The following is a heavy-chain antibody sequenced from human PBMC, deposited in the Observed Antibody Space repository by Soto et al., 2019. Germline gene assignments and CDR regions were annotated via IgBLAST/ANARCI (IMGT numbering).Heavy chain of an antibody. CDR1: VFTFISYA. D-gene: IGHD3-16*02. Sequence: GWSLRLSCASSVFTFISYAMSWVRQAPGKGLEWVSAISGSGGSTYYADSVKGRFTISRDNSKNTLYLQMNSLRAEDTAVYYCATRAPYDYVWGSYPLFDYWGQGTLVTVSS. J-gene: IGHJ4*02. CDR3: ATRAPYDYVWGSYPLFDY. CDR2: ISGSGGST. V-gene: IGHV3-23*01.